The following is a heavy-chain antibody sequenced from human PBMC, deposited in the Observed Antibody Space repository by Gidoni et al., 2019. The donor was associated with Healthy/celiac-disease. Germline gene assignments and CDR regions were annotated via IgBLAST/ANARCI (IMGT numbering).Heavy chain of an antibody. J-gene: IGHJ4*02. D-gene: IGHD2-15*01. CDR3: ARGVVARNYFDY. V-gene: IGHV4-4*02. Sequence: QVQLQEAGPGLVKPSGTLSLTCAVSGGSISSSNWWSWVRQPPGKGLEWIGEIYPSGSTNYNPPLKRRVTISVYKAKNQFSLKLSSVTAADPAVYYCARGVVARNYFDYWGQGTLVTVSS. CDR2: IYPSGST. CDR1: GGSISSSNW.